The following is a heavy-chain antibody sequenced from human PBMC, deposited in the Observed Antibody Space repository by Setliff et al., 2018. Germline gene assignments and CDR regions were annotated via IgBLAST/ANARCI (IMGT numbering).Heavy chain of an antibody. D-gene: IGHD6-25*01. CDR2: LNDVGHNT. CDR1: GFTFSSYA. V-gene: IGHV3-23*01. Sequence: PGGSLRLSCAASGFTFSSYAMSWVRQAPGKGLEWASGLNDVGHNTYYADSVKGRFTISRDNSKNTLYLQMNSLRAEDAAVYYCAKHVLSSGWPNDAFDFWGQGTMVTVSS. CDR3: AKHVLSSGWPNDAFDF. J-gene: IGHJ3*01.